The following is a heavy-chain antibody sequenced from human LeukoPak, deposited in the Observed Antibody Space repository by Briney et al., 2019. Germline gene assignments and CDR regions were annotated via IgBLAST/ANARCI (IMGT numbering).Heavy chain of an antibody. D-gene: IGHD4-23*01. V-gene: IGHV3-9*01. CDR3: TKGPLPDYGGNHFDY. Sequence: GGSLRLSCAASGFTFDDYAMHWVRQPPGKGLEWVSGISWNSGSKGYADSVRGRFTISRDNAKNSPYLQMNSLRVEDTALYYCTKGPLPDYGGNHFDYWGQGTLVTVSS. CDR2: ISWNSGSK. J-gene: IGHJ4*02. CDR1: GFTFDDYA.